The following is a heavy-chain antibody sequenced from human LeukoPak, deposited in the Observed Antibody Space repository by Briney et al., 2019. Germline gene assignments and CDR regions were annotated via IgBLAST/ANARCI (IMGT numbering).Heavy chain of an antibody. J-gene: IGHJ6*02. CDR3: ARDRGQYYDYVWGSYTSGYYYGMDV. CDR2: ISYDGSNK. CDR1: GFTFSSYA. Sequence: GRSLRLSCAASGFTFSSYAMHWVRQAPGKGLEWVAVISYDGSNKYYADSVKGRFTISRDNSKNTLYLQMNSLRAEDTAVYYCARDRGQYYDYVWGSYTSGYYYGMDVWGQGTTVTVSS. D-gene: IGHD3-16*01. V-gene: IGHV3-30-3*01.